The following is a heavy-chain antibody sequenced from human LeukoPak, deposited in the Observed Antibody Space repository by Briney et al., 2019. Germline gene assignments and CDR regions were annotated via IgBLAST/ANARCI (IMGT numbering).Heavy chain of an antibody. CDR1: GFTFSDYY. V-gene: IGHV3-11*01. D-gene: IGHD3-10*01. CDR2: ISSSGSTI. Sequence: PGGSLRLSCAASGFTFSDYYMSWIRQAPXXXLEWVSYISSSGSTIYYADSVKGRFTISRDNAKNSLYLQMNSLRAEDTAVYYCARAGRHYYGSGSYSDWGQGTLVTVSS. J-gene: IGHJ4*02. CDR3: ARAGRHYYGSGSYSD.